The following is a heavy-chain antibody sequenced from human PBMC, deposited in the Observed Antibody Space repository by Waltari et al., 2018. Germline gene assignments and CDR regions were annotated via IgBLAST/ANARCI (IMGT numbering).Heavy chain of an antibody. CDR2: IYYSGST. Sequence: QVQLQESGPGLVKPSETLSLTCTVSGGSISSYYWSWIRQPPGKGLEWIGYIYYSGSTNYNPSLKSRVTISVDTSKNQFSLKLSSVTAADTAVYYSARLDYGDYWFDPWGQGTLVTVSS. CDR1: GGSISSYY. CDR3: ARLDYGDYWFDP. J-gene: IGHJ5*02. V-gene: IGHV4-59*01. D-gene: IGHD4-17*01.